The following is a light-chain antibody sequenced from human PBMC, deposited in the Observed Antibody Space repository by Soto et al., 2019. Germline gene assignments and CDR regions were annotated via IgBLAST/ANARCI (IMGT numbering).Light chain of an antibody. CDR1: QSVSSN. J-gene: IGKJ2*01. V-gene: IGKV3-15*01. CDR3: QQYNNWPPYT. Sequence: IVMTQSPATLSVSPGERATLSCRASQSVSSNLAWYQQKPGQPPRLLIYGASNRATGIPARFSGSGSGTEFTLTISSLQSEDFAVYYCQQYNNWPPYTFGQGTKLEIK. CDR2: GAS.